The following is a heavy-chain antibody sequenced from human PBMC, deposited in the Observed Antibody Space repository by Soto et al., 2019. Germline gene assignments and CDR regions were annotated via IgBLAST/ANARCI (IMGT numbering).Heavy chain of an antibody. CDR3: VRQPLANLALYGMDV. D-gene: IGHD6-6*01. V-gene: IGHV6-1*01. CDR2: TYFRSKWNY. J-gene: IGHJ6*02. Sequence: SQTLSLTCAISGDSVSANNAAWNWIRQSPSRGLEWLGRTYFRSKWNYDYAESVKSRLTITPDTTNNQISLQLNSVIPEDAAVYYCVRQPLANLALYGMDVWGQGTTVTISS. CDR1: GDSVSANNAA.